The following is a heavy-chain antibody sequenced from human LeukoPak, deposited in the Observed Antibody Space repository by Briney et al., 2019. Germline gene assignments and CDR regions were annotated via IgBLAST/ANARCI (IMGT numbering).Heavy chain of an antibody. CDR3: ARDRGAYSYGTLFDY. D-gene: IGHD5-18*01. CDR2: ISSSSSTI. Sequence: PGGSLRLSCAASGFTFSSYSMNWVRQAPGKGLEWGSYISSSSSTIYYADSVKGRFTISRDNAKNSLYLQMNSLRAEDTAVYYCARDRGAYSYGTLFDYWGQGTLVTVSS. J-gene: IGHJ4*02. V-gene: IGHV3-48*01. CDR1: GFTFSSYS.